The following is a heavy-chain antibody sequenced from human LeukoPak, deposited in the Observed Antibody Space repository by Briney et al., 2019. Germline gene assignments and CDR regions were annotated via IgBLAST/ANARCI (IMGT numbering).Heavy chain of an antibody. CDR3: ARDPNRDELLWFGELLHNSKNHYGMDV. Sequence: PGGSLRLSCAASGFTFSSYEMNWVRQAPGKGLEWVSYISSSGSTIYCADSVKGRFTISRDNAKNSLYLQMNSLRAEDTAVYYCARDPNRDELLWFGELLHNSKNHYGMDVWGQGTTVTVSS. CDR2: ISSSGSTI. V-gene: IGHV3-48*03. J-gene: IGHJ6*02. D-gene: IGHD3-10*01. CDR1: GFTFSSYE.